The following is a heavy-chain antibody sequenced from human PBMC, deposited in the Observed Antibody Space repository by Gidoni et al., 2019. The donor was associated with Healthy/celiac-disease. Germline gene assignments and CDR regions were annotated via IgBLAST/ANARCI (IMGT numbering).Heavy chain of an antibody. Sequence: QVQLVQSGAEVKKPGSAVKVSCKASGGTFSSYASSWVRQAPGQGLEWMGGIIPIFGTANYAQKFQGRVTITADESTSTAYMELSSLRSEDTAVYYCARDRIAVSGTSYYYYGMDVWGQGTTVTVSS. CDR2: IIPIFGTA. CDR3: ARDRIAVSGTSYYYYGMDV. CDR1: GGTFSSYA. J-gene: IGHJ6*02. V-gene: IGHV1-69*01. D-gene: IGHD6-19*01.